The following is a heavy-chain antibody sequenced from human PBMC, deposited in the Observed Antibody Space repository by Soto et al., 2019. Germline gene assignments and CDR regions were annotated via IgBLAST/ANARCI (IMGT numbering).Heavy chain of an antibody. CDR3: ARGRAGTTWMGY. Sequence: SETLSLTCTVSGGSISSGDYYWSWIRQPPGKGLEWIGYIYYSGSTYYNPSLKSRVNISVDTSKNQFSLKLNYVTAADTAVYYCARGRAGTTWMGYWGQGTLVTVSS. CDR2: IYYSGST. CDR1: GGSISSGDYY. V-gene: IGHV4-30-4*01. D-gene: IGHD1-7*01. J-gene: IGHJ4*02.